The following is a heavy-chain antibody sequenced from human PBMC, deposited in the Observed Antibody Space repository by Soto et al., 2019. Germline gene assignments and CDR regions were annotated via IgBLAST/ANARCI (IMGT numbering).Heavy chain of an antibody. CDR2: INPNSGGT. D-gene: IGHD6-13*01. CDR3: ARDFSEQLVTTEHYYYYYGMDV. CDR1: GYTFTGYY. V-gene: IGHV1-2*04. Sequence: ASVKVSCKASGYTFTGYYMHWVRQAPGQGLEWMGWINPNSGGTNYAQKFQGWVTMTRDTSISTAYMELSRLRSDDTAVYYCARDFSEQLVTTEHYYYYYGMDVWGQGTTVTVSS. J-gene: IGHJ6*02.